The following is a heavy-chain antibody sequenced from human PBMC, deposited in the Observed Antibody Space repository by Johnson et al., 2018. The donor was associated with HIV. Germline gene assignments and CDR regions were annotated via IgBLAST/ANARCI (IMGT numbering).Heavy chain of an antibody. CDR3: ARALNTAKVEIDYYGSGSSGDAFDI. J-gene: IGHJ3*02. CDR2: IPYDGSNQ. Sequence: QVQLVESGGGVVQPGRSLRLSCAASGFTFSSYAMHWVRQAPGKGLEWVAVIPYDGSNQYYADSVKGRFTISRDNSKHTLYLQMNSLRAEDTAVYYCARALNTAKVEIDYYGSGSSGDAFDIWGQGTMVTVSS. CDR1: GFTFSSYA. V-gene: IGHV3-30-3*01. D-gene: IGHD3-10*01.